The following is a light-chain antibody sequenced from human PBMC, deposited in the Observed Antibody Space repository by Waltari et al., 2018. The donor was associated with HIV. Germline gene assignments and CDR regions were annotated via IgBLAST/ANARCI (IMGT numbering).Light chain of an antibody. V-gene: IGLV2-14*03. CDR1: KTDIGAFDL. J-gene: IGLJ3*02. Sequence: QSALTQPASVSGSPGQSVTIPCTGGKTDIGAFDLVSWYQQRSGEAPQLIIFGVTSRPSGVSSRFSGFKSGHTASLTISGLHDGDEAYYFCSSYSTLKTILFGGGTKLTV. CDR3: SSYSTLKTIL. CDR2: GVT.